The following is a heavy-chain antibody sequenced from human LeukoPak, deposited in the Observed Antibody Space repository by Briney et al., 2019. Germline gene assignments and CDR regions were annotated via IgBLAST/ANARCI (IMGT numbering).Heavy chain of an antibody. CDR2: INPNSGGT. J-gene: IGHJ6*02. V-gene: IGHV1-2*04. Sequence: ASVKVSCKASGYTFTGYYIHWVRQAPGQGLEWMGWINPNSGGTNYAQKFQGWVTMTRDTSISTACMELSRLGSDDTAVYYCARGGGYSSGWSPGYYYYGMDVWGQGTTVTVSS. CDR1: GYTFTGYY. CDR3: ARGGGYSSGWSPGYYYYGMDV. D-gene: IGHD6-19*01.